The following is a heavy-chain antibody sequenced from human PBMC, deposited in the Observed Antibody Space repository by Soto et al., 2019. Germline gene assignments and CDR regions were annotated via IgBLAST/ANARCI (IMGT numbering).Heavy chain of an antibody. V-gene: IGHV3-33*01. Sequence: PGGSLTLSSSASGFTFSSSCMHWARQAPGKGLEWVAVIWYDGSNKYYADSVKGRFTISRDNSKNTLYLQMNSLRAEDTAVYYCARASWFGELSESPFDYWGQGPLVTVSS. J-gene: IGHJ4*02. CDR2: IWYDGSNK. D-gene: IGHD3-10*01. CDR3: ARASWFGELSESPFDY. CDR1: GFTFSSSC.